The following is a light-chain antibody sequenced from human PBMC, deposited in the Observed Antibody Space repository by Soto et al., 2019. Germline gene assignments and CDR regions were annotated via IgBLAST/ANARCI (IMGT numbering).Light chain of an antibody. J-gene: IGLJ2*01. V-gene: IGLV2-14*01. CDR1: SSDIGGYDY. Sequence: QSALTQPASVSGSLGQSIAISCTGTSSDIGGYDYVSWYQHHPGKAPQLMIYEVDNRPSGVSNRFSASKSGNTAFLTISGLQAEDKADYYCSAYASSSSLVFGGGTKLTVL. CDR2: EVD. CDR3: SAYASSSSLV.